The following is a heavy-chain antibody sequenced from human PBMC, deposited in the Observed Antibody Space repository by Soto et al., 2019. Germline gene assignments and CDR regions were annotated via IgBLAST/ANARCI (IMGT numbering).Heavy chain of an antibody. J-gene: IGHJ4*02. Sequence: QVQLQESGPGLVKPSETLSLTCTVSGGSVSSGSYYWSWIRQPPGKGLEWIGYIYYSGSTNYNPSLKSRVTLSVDTSKNQFSLKLSSVTAADTAVYYCARAAVLYDSSGYFDYWGQGTLVTVSS. CDR3: ARAAVLYDSSGYFDY. D-gene: IGHD3-22*01. CDR1: GGSVSSGSYY. CDR2: IYYSGST. V-gene: IGHV4-61*01.